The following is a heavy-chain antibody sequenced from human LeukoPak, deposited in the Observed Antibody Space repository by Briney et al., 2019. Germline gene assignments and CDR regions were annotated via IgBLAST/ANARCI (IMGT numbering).Heavy chain of an antibody. V-gene: IGHV1-58*02. Sequence: KPGTSVKVSCKASGFTLTSSPMQWVRQARGQHLEWIGWIVVGSGNTNYAQKFQERVTITRDMSTTTAHMELSSLRSEDTAVYYCARVPTTYYDFWSGYYNWEFFWFDPWGQGTLVTVSS. J-gene: IGHJ5*02. CDR2: IVVGSGNT. CDR3: ARVPTTYYDFWSGYYNWEFFWFDP. CDR1: GFTLTSSP. D-gene: IGHD3-3*01.